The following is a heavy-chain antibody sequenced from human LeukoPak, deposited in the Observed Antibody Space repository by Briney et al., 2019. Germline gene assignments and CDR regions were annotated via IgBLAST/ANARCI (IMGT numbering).Heavy chain of an antibody. CDR2: VNQGATQK. V-gene: IGHV3-7*01. CDR3: ARDTLLYADSPDAFDM. Sequence: GGSLRLSCAASGFDFSTQWMSWVRQAPGKGLEWVAIVNQGATQKYYVDSVKGRFTISRDNAENSLYLQMNSLRADDTAVYYCARDTLLYADSPDAFDMWGQGTMVTVSS. CDR1: GFDFSTQW. J-gene: IGHJ3*02. D-gene: IGHD4-17*01.